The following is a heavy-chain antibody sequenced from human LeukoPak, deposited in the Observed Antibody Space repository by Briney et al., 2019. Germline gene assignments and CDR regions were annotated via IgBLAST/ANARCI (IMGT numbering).Heavy chain of an antibody. J-gene: IGHJ4*02. D-gene: IGHD3-16*01. Sequence: SVKVSCKASGHTFTTYGISWVRQAPGQGLEWMGGIIPIFGTANYAQKFQGRVTITADESTSTAYMELSSLRSEDTAVYYCARDAHYDYVWGSSFDYWGRGTLVTVSS. CDR1: GHTFTTYG. CDR2: IIPIFGTA. V-gene: IGHV1-69*13. CDR3: ARDAHYDYVWGSSFDY.